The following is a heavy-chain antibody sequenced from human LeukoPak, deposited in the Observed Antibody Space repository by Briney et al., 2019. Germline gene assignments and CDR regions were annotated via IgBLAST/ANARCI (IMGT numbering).Heavy chain of an antibody. Sequence: ASVKVSCKASGYTLTSYGINWVRQAPGQGLEWMGYISGYNGYTKYSQQLQDRVTVTTDTSTSTAYMELRSLRSDDTAVYYCARRGSMVRGDFYYMDVWGKGTTVTVSS. D-gene: IGHD3-10*01. CDR2: ISGYNGYT. J-gene: IGHJ6*03. CDR1: GYTLTSYG. V-gene: IGHV1-18*01. CDR3: ARRGSMVRGDFYYMDV.